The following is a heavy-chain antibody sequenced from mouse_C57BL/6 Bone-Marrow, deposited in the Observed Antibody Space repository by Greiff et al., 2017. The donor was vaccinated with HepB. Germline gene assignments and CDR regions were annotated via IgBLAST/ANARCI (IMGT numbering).Heavy chain of an antibody. CDR3: ARHETYYGSSDPIFDY. V-gene: IGHV1-62-2*01. D-gene: IGHD1-1*01. J-gene: IGHJ2*01. Sequence: VKLMESGAELVKPGASVKLSCKASGYTFTEYTIHWIKQRSGQGLEWIGWFYPGSGSIKYNEKFKDKATLTADKSSSTVYMELSRLTSEDSAVYFCARHETYYGSSDPIFDYWGQGTTLTVSS. CDR2: FYPGSGSI. CDR1: GYTFTEYT.